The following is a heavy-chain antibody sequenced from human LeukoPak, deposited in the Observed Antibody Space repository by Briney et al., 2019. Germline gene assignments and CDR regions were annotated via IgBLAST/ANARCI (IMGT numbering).Heavy chain of an antibody. D-gene: IGHD2-15*01. CDR1: GFTFDDYG. CDR3: ARSVAASRDY. CDR2: INWNGGST. J-gene: IGHJ4*02. V-gene: IGHV3-20*04. Sequence: GGSLRLSCAASGFTFDDYGMSWVGQAPGKRLEWVSGINWNGGSTGYADSVKGRFTISRDNAKNSLYLQVNSLRAEDTALYYCARSVAASRDYWGQGTLVTVSS.